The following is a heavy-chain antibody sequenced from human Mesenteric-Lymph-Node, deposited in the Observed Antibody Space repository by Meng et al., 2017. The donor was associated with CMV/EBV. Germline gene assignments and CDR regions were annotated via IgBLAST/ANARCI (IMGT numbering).Heavy chain of an antibody. CDR1: GGSISNSKYY. D-gene: IGHD1-26*01. CDR3: AREYSGGYKAYSPTVSDLFWY. V-gene: IGHV4-39*07. Sequence: SETLSLTCTVSGGSISNSKYYWGWIRQPPGKGLEWIGSMFYGGSGSTYYNPSLKSRVTISIDTSKNQFSLNLSSVTAADTAVYYCAREYSGGYKAYSPTVSDLFWYWGQGTLVTVSS. CDR2: MFYGGSGST. J-gene: IGHJ4*02.